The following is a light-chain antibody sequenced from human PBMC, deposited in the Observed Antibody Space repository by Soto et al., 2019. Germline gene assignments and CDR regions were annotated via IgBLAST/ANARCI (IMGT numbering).Light chain of an antibody. J-gene: IGKJ1*01. CDR2: GSA. CDR1: QSVFSS. V-gene: IGKV3-20*01. CDR3: QHYGTSPQT. Sequence: EIVMTQSPATLSVSHVERATLSFRASQSVFSSLAWYQQRPGQAPRLLIYGSATRATGIPDRFSGSGSGTDFTLTISRLEPEDFAVYYCQHYGTSPQTFGQGTKVDIK.